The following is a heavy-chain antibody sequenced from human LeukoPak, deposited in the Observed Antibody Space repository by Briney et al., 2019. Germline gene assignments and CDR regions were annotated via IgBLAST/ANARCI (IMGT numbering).Heavy chain of an antibody. Sequence: KPSETLSLTXAVYGGSFGGYYWSWIRQPPGKGLEWIGEINHSGSTNYNPSLKSRVTISVDTSKNQFSLKLSSVTAADTAVYYCARGVISSSQDGVSDYWGQGTLVTVSS. D-gene: IGHD6-13*01. J-gene: IGHJ4*02. CDR3: ARGVISSSQDGVSDY. V-gene: IGHV4-34*01. CDR2: INHSGST. CDR1: GGSFGGYY.